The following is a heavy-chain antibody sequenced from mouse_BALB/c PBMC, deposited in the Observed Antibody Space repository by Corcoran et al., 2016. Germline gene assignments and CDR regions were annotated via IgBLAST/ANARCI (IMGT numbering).Heavy chain of an antibody. CDR3: ASSLPLNY. CDR1: GFNIKDTY. CDR2: IDPANGNT. V-gene: IGHV14-3*02. Sequence: EVQLQQSGAELVKPGASVKLSCTASGFNIKDTYMHWVKQRPEQGLEWIGRIDPANGNTKYDPKFQGKATITADTSSNTAYLQLSSLTYEDTAVYYCASSLPLNYWGQGTTLTVSS. J-gene: IGHJ2*01. D-gene: IGHD1-2*01.